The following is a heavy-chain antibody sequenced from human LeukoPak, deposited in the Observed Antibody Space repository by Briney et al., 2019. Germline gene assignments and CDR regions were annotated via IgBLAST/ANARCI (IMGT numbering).Heavy chain of an antibody. CDR1: GFTFSSYA. J-gene: IGHJ4*02. CDR2: ISGSGGST. V-gene: IGHV3-23*01. CDR3: AKEGDGGSYYY. D-gene: IGHD2-15*01. Sequence: GGSLRLSCAASGFTFSSYAISWVRQAPGKGLEWVSAISGSGGSTYHADSVKGRFTISRDNSKNTLYLQMNSLRAEDTAVYYCAKEGDGGSYYYWGQGTLVTVSS.